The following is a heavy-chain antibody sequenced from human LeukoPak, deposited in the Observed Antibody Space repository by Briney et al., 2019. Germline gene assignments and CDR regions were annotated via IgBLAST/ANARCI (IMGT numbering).Heavy chain of an antibody. CDR2: MNPNSGNT. D-gene: IGHD3-3*01. CDR3: ARAPQVAYYDFWSGYYTDDDAFDI. J-gene: IGHJ3*02. Sequence: ASVKVSCKASGGTFSSYAISWVRQAPGQGLEWMGWMNPNSGNTGYAQKFQGRVTMTRNTSISTAYMELSSLRSEDTAVYYCARAPQVAYYDFWSGYYTDDDAFDIWGQGTMVTVSS. CDR1: GGTFSSYA. V-gene: IGHV1-8*02.